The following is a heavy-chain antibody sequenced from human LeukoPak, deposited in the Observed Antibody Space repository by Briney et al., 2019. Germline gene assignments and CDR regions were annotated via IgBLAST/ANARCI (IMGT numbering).Heavy chain of an antibody. D-gene: IGHD5-18*01. CDR3: ARSGGYSYAFFEY. Sequence: PSETLSLTCSVSGGSISGSTYYWGWIRQPPGKGLEWVGTFYYSGSTYYNPSLKSRVTISVDTSKNQFSLKLSSVTAADTAVYYCARSGGYSYAFFEYWGQGTLVTVSS. V-gene: IGHV4-39*01. J-gene: IGHJ4*02. CDR1: GGSISGSTYY. CDR2: FYYSGST.